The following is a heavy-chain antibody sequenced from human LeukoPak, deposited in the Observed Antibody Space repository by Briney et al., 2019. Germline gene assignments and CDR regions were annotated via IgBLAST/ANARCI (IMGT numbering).Heavy chain of an antibody. Sequence: SETLSPTCTVSGGSLSSSPYYWGWIRQPPGKGLEWIGSISYSGTTSYKPSLKSRVTMSVDTSKNQFSLRLSSVTAADTSVYYCARHVGLVRHFDFWGQGTLVTVSS. CDR2: ISYSGTT. CDR3: ARHVGLVRHFDF. CDR1: GGSLSSSPYY. D-gene: IGHD6-19*01. V-gene: IGHV4-39*01. J-gene: IGHJ4*02.